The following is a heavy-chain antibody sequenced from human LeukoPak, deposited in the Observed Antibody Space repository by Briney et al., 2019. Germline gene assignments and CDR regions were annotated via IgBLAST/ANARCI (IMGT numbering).Heavy chain of an antibody. Sequence: GASLNVSCKASGYTFTRYGISWVRQAPGQGLEWLGWISAYNGNTNFAQKIQGRVTMTTDTSTSTAYMELRSLRSDDTAVYYCARALSDDFWSFYQDYWGQGTLVTVSS. CDR3: ARALSDDFWSFYQDY. V-gene: IGHV1-18*01. J-gene: IGHJ4*02. CDR1: GYTFTRYG. CDR2: ISAYNGNT. D-gene: IGHD3-3*01.